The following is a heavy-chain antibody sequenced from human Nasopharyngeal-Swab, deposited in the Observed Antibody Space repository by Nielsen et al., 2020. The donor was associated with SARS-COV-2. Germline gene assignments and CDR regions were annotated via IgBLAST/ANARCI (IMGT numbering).Heavy chain of an antibody. CDR3: VRYRGATTEIFDY. D-gene: IGHD1-26*01. J-gene: IGHJ4*02. CDR1: GFAFDDHY. CDR2: ISSSASMR. V-gene: IGHV3-11*01. Sequence: GESLKISCVASGFAFDDHYMSWIRQAPGKGLEWISYISSSASMRDFADSVKGRFAISRDNIKNSLYLQMNSLRAEDTAVYYCVRYRGATTEIFDYWGQGTLVTVSS.